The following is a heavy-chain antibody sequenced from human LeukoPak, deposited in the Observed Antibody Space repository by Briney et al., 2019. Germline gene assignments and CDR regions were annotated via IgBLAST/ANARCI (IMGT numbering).Heavy chain of an antibody. V-gene: IGHV1-18*01. CDR3: VRVGSLGYNPVDAFDV. D-gene: IGHD1-14*01. CDR2: INTYNGDT. J-gene: IGHJ3*01. CDR1: GYTFNGFG. Sequence: GASVKVSCKASGYTFNGFGISWVRQAPGQGLEWMAWINTYNGDTDYTQSLQDRLTVTTDTSTSTAYMELRSLRSDDTAVYYCVRVGSLGYNPVDAFDVWGQGTLVTVSP.